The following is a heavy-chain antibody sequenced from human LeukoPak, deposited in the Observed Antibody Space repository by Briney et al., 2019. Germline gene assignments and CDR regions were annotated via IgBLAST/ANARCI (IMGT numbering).Heavy chain of an antibody. J-gene: IGHJ4*02. V-gene: IGHV3-30*02. CDR3: AKEPGYCSGGSCYHADRRDFDY. CDR1: GFTFSSYG. D-gene: IGHD2-15*01. CDR2: IRYDGSNK. Sequence: QSGGSLRLSCAASGFTFSSYGMHWVRQAPGKGLEWVAFIRYDGSNKYYADSVKGRFTISRDNSKNTLYLQMNSLRAEDTAVYYCAKEPGYCSGGSCYHADRRDFDYWGQGTLVTVSS.